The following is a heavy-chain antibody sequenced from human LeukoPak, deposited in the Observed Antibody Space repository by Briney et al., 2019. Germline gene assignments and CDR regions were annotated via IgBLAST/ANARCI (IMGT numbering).Heavy chain of an antibody. V-gene: IGHV3-43D*03. CDR3: ARGGLNFHDSSGYYYESNWFDP. Sequence: GGSLRLSCAASGFTFDDYAMHWVRQAPGKGLEWVSLISWDGGSTYYADSVKGRFTISRDNAKNSLYLQMNSLRAEDTALYYCARGGLNFHDSSGYYYESNWFDPWGQGTLVTVSS. D-gene: IGHD3-22*01. CDR2: ISWDGGST. J-gene: IGHJ5*02. CDR1: GFTFDDYA.